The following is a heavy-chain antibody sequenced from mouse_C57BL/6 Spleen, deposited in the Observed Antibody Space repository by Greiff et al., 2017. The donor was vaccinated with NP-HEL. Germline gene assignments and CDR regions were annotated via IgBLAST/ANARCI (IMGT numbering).Heavy chain of an antibody. CDR3: AAYYGAMDY. CDR2: IDPSDSYT. J-gene: IGHJ4*01. Sequence: QVQLQQPGAELVRPGTSVKLSCKASGYTFTSYWMHWVKQRPGQGLEWIGVIDPSDSYTNYNQKFKGKATLTVDTSSSTAYMQLSSLTSEDSAVYYCAAYYGAMDYWGQGTSVTVSS. V-gene: IGHV1-59*01. CDR1: GYTFTSYW. D-gene: IGHD2-10*01.